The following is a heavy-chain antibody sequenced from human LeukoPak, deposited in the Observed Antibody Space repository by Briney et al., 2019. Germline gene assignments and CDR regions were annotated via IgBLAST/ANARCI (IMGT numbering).Heavy chain of an antibody. CDR3: ARAGNYYYPY. Sequence: GGSLRLSCAASGFTFSNYAMSWVRQAPGKGLEWVSAISDDGGDTKYAESVKGRFTISRDNAKNTLYLQMNSLRVEDMAVYYCARAGNYYYPYWGLGALVTVSP. J-gene: IGHJ4*02. CDR1: GFTFSNYA. D-gene: IGHD3-10*01. V-gene: IGHV3-23*01. CDR2: ISDDGGDT.